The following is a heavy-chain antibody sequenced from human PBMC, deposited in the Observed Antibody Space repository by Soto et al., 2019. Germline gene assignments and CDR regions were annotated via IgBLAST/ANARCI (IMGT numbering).Heavy chain of an antibody. D-gene: IGHD3-22*01. J-gene: IGHJ6*02. CDR3: ARGDYYDSSGYYYYGMDV. V-gene: IGHV3-74*01. Sequence: GGSLRLSCAASGFTFSSYWMHWVRQAPGKGLVWVSRINSDGSSTSYADSVKGRFTISRDNAKNTLYLQMNSLRAEDTAVYYCARGDYYDSSGYYYYGMDVWGQGTTVTVSS. CDR2: INSDGSST. CDR1: GFTFSSYW.